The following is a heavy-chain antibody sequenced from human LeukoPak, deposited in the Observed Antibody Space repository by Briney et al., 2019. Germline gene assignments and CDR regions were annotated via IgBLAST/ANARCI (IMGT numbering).Heavy chain of an antibody. J-gene: IGHJ4*02. D-gene: IGHD2-8*02. CDR1: GFTFSVYW. CDR3: ARDLTGTLFDS. V-gene: IGHV3-74*01. CDR2: INTDGSDT. Sequence: GGSLRLSCAASGFTFSVYWMHWVRRVPGKGLVWVSRINTDGSDTSYGDSVKGRFTVSRDNAKNTVYLQMNSLKTEDTAVYFCARDLTGTLFDSWGQGTLVTVSS.